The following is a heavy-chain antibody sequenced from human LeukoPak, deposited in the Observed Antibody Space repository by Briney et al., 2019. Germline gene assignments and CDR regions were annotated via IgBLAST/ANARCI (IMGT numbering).Heavy chain of an antibody. CDR2: IYPGDSNT. CDR1: GYSFTSYW. J-gene: IGHJ6*03. V-gene: IGHV5-51*01. Sequence: GESLKISCKGSGYSFTSYWIGWVRQMPGKGLEWMGIIYPGDSNTRYSPSFQAEVTISADKSISTAYLQWSSLKASDTAMYYCARHVSMVRGVTHYYYMDVWGKGTRSPSP. CDR3: ARHVSMVRGVTHYYYMDV. D-gene: IGHD3-10*01.